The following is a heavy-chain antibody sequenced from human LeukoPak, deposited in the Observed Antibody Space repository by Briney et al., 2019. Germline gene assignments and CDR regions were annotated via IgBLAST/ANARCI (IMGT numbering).Heavy chain of an antibody. V-gene: IGHV4-39*07. D-gene: IGHD3-22*01. CDR1: GGSISSSTYY. CDR2: IYHSGST. J-gene: IGHJ3*02. Sequence: SETLSLTCTVSGGSISSSTYYWGWIRQPPGKGLEWIGSIYHSGSTYYNPSLKSRVTISVDTSKNQFSLKLSSVTAADTAVYYCAGISGYYYNDAFDIWGQGTMVTVSS. CDR3: AGISGYYYNDAFDI.